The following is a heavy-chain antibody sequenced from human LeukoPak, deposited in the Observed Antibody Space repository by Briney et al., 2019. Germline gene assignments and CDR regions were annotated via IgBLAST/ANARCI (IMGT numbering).Heavy chain of an antibody. D-gene: IGHD4-23*01. CDR1: GGTFSSYA. CDR2: IIPILGIA. CDR3: ARGEGYGGTIDY. V-gene: IGHV1-69*04. J-gene: IGHJ4*02. Sequence: SVKVSCKASGGTFSSYAISWVRQAPGQGLEWMGRIIPILGIANYAQKFQGRVTITADKSTSTAYMELSSLRSEDTAVYYCARGEGYGGTIDYRGKGTLVTVSS.